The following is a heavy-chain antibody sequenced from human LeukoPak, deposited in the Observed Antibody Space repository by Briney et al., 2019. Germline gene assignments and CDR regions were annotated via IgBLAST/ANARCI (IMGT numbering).Heavy chain of an antibody. CDR1: GYTFTDFD. J-gene: IGHJ5*02. Sequence: ASVKVSCKASGYTFTDFDINWVRQATGQGLEWMGWMNPNSGNTGYAQKFQGRVTMTRNTSISTAYMELSSLRSEDTAVYYCARHHESRYCSSTSCPTGWFDPWGQGTLVTVSS. CDR3: ARHHESRYCSSTSCPTGWFDP. V-gene: IGHV1-8*01. CDR2: MNPNSGNT. D-gene: IGHD2-2*01.